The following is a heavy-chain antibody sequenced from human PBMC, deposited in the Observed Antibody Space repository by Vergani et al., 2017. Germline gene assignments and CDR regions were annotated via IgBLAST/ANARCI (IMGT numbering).Heavy chain of an antibody. D-gene: IGHD3-9*01. V-gene: IGHV4-38-2*01. Sequence: QVQLQESGPGLVKPSETLSLTCAVSGFSIDNGYYWDWIRQPPGKGLEWIGSIYRTGRTHFNPSLKSRVTISVDTSNNHFSLRLNSLTAADTAVYYCPRRSGFVYDIFSVPQYFFAFWGKGPPVSVSS. CDR3: PRRSGFVYDIFSVPQYFFAF. CDR1: GFSIDNGYY. J-gene: IGHJ4*02. CDR2: IYRTGRT.